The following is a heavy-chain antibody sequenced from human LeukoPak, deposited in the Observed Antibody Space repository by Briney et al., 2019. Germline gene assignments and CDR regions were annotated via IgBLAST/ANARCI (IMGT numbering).Heavy chain of an antibody. CDR2: IIPLLNVI. D-gene: IGHD2-21*01. CDR1: GGTFTSYA. V-gene: IGHV1-69*10. CDR3: AGPGNGGDDHYHYYGMDV. J-gene: IGHJ6*02. Sequence: GASVTVSCKASGGTFTSYALSWVRQAPGRGPEWMGRIIPLLNVIIYGQKFKGRVTITADISTSTAYMEMSSLRSDDTAVYYCAGPGNGGDDHYHYYGMDVWGQGTTVTVSS.